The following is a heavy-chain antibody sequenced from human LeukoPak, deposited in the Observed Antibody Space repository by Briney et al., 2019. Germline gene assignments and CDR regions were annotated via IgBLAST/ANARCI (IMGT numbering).Heavy chain of an antibody. D-gene: IGHD6-19*01. CDR2: ISAYTGNT. CDR3: ARDTKYNSGYYMVSAFDI. Sequence: ASVKVSCKASGYTFINYGVSWARQAPGHGLEWMGWISAYTGNTNYARKLQGRVTLTTDTSTSTAYMEMRSLRSDDTAVYYCARDTKYNSGYYMVSAFDIWGQGTMVTVSS. V-gene: IGHV1-18*01. J-gene: IGHJ3*02. CDR1: GYTFINYG.